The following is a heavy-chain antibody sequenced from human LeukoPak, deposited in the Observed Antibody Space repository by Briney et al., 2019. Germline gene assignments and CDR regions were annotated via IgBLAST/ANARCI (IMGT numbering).Heavy chain of an antibody. D-gene: IGHD6-6*01. CDR1: GGSISSADYY. V-gene: IGHV4-30-4*01. CDR2: ISDSGST. CDR3: ARQSSSPTPRGPFDY. Sequence: SETLSLTCSVSGGSISSADYYWSWIRQPPGKGLEWIGSISDSGSTYYNPSLKSRITISLDTSKNQFSLKLSSVTAADTAVYYCARQSSSPTPRGPFDYWGQGTLVTVSS. J-gene: IGHJ4*02.